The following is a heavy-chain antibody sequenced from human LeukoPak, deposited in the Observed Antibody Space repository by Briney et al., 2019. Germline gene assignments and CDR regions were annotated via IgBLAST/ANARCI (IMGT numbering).Heavy chain of an antibody. CDR2: ICTAGYT. CDR1: GFTFSSYD. Sequence: PGGSLRLSCAASGFTFSSYDMHWVRQATGKGLEWVSAICTAGYTYYPGSVKGRFTISRENAKNSLYLQMNSLRAGDTAVYYCARARYSSSWYSDFDYWGQGTLVTVSS. J-gene: IGHJ4*02. D-gene: IGHD6-13*01. CDR3: ARARYSSSWYSDFDY. V-gene: IGHV3-13*04.